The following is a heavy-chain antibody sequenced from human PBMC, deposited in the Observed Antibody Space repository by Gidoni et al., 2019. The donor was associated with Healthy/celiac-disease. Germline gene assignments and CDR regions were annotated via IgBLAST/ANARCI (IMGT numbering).Heavy chain of an antibody. V-gene: IGHV3-33*01. J-gene: IGHJ4*02. Sequence: QVQLVESGGGVVQPGRSLSLSCAASGFTFSSYGMPWVRQAPGEGLEWVAVIWYGGSNKYYADSVKGRFTISRDNSKNTLYLQMNSLRAEDTAVYYCARAREESSGWYGGTYYFDYWGQGTLVTVSS. CDR3: ARAREESSGWYGGTYYFDY. D-gene: IGHD6-19*01. CDR1: GFTFSSYG. CDR2: IWYGGSNK.